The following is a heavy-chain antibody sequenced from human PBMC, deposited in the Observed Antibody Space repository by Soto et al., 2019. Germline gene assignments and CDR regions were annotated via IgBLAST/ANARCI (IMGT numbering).Heavy chain of an antibody. J-gene: IGHJ6*02. V-gene: IGHV4-30-4*01. Sequence: QVQLQESGPGLVKPSQTLSLTCTVSGGSIRSGDYYWSWIRQPPGKGLEWIGYIYYSGSTYYNPSLKSRVTMSVDTSKNQFSLKLSSVTAADTAVYYCARYSSSWNYYYDMDVWGQGTTVTVSS. CDR3: ARYSSSWNYYYDMDV. D-gene: IGHD6-13*01. CDR2: IYYSGST. CDR1: GGSIRSGDYY.